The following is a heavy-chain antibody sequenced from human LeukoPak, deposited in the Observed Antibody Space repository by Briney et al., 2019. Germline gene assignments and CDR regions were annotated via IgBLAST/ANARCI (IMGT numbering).Heavy chain of an antibody. CDR3: ARTRYCSGSTCYSPELFDS. D-gene: IGHD2-15*01. V-gene: IGHV4-38-2*01. CDR2: IYHNGNT. CDR1: GYSISSGYH. Sequence: SETLSLTCAVSGYSISSGYHWGWIRPRPGKGLEGIGSIYHNGNTYYTPSLKSRVTISGDTSMNQFSLKLTSVTAADTAVYYCARTRYCSGSTCYSPELFDSWGQGTLVTVSS. J-gene: IGHJ4*02.